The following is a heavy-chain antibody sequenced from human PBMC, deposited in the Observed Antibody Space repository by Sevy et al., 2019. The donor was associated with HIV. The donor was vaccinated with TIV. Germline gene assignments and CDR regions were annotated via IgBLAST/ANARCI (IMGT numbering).Heavy chain of an antibody. CDR1: GFTVSSNY. Sequence: GGSLRLSCAASGFTVSSNYMSWVRQAPGKGLEWVSVIYSGGSTYYADPVKGRFTISRDNSKNTLYLQMNSLRAEDTAVYYCARHDYGDKVYWYFDLWGRGTLVTVSS. D-gene: IGHD4-17*01. V-gene: IGHV3-53*01. CDR3: ARHDYGDKVYWYFDL. CDR2: IYSGGST. J-gene: IGHJ2*01.